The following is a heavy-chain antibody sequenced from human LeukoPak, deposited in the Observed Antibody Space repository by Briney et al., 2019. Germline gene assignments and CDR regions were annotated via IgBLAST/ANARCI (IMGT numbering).Heavy chain of an antibody. CDR2: ISSSSSYI. J-gene: IGHJ4*02. V-gene: IGHV3-21*01. CDR3: ARDRRSNRGGWPVDY. D-gene: IGHD1-14*01. Sequence: GGSLRLSCAASGFTFSSYSMNWVRQAPGKGLEWVSSISSSSSYIYYADSVKGRFTISRDNAKNSLYLQMNSLRAEDTPVYYCARDRRSNRGGWPVDYWGQGTLVTVSS. CDR1: GFTFSSYS.